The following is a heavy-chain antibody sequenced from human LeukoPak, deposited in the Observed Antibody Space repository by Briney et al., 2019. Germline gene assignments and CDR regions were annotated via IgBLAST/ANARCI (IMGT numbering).Heavy chain of an antibody. CDR2: ISSDSKSI. Sequence: GGSLRLSCAASGFIFSSFTMNWVRQAPGKGLEWVSSISSDSKSIYYADSVKGRFIISRDNAKNSLYLQMNSLRAEDTAVYYCARERGYSGYDYFIDSPSDYWGQGTLVTVSS. J-gene: IGHJ4*02. CDR3: ARERGYSGYDYFIDSPSDY. V-gene: IGHV3-21*01. D-gene: IGHD5-12*01. CDR1: GFIFSSFT.